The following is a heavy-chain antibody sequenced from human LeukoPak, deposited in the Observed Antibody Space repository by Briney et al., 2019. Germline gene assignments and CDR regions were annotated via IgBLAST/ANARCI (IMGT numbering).Heavy chain of an antibody. CDR2: IWDDGSNK. CDR3: AKPAGSGIVVVPAPFDY. Sequence: QPGRSLRLSCAASGFTFSSYGMHWVRQAPGKGLEWVAVIWDDGSNKYYADSVKGRFTISRDNSKNTLYLQMNSLRAEDTAVYYCAKPAGSGIVVVPAPFDYWGQGTLVTVSS. J-gene: IGHJ4*02. V-gene: IGHV3-33*06. D-gene: IGHD2-2*01. CDR1: GFTFSSYG.